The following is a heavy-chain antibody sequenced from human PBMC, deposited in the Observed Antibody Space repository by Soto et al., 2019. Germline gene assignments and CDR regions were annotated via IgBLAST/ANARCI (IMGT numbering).Heavy chain of an antibody. CDR1: GFTFSSYW. CDR3: ARDQTTVSGWTGGYGMDV. Sequence: GGSLRLSCAASGFTFSSYWMHWVRQAPGKGLVWVSRINSDGSSTSYADSVKGRFTISRDNAKNTLYLQMNSLRAEDTAVYYCARDQTTVSGWTGGYGMDVWGQGTTVTVSS. CDR2: INSDGSST. D-gene: IGHD4-4*01. V-gene: IGHV3-74*01. J-gene: IGHJ6*02.